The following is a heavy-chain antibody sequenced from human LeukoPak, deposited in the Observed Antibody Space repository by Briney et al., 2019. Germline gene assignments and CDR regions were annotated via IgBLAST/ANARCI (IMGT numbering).Heavy chain of an antibody. J-gene: IGHJ4*02. CDR2: INSGGSST. V-gene: IGHV3-74*01. Sequence: GSLRLSSAASGFTFSSYWMHWVRQAPGKGLVWVSSINSGGSSTTYADSVKGRFTISRDNAKNTLYLQVNSLRAEDTAVYYCARDRGSTFDYWGQGTLVTVSS. D-gene: IGHD3-10*01. CDR3: ARDRGSTFDY. CDR1: GFTFSSYW.